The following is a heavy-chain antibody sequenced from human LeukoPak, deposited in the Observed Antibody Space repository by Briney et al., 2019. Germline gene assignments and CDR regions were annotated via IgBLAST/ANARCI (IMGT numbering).Heavy chain of an antibody. D-gene: IGHD3-16*02. CDR2: ISYDGSNK. Sequence: GGSLRLSCAASGFTFSSYGMHWVRQAPGKGLEWVAFISYDGSNKYYADSVKGRFTISRDNPKNTLYLQMNSLRAEDTAVYYCAKDLLGYGWGSNRPPGYWGQGTLVTVSS. CDR1: GFTFSSYG. J-gene: IGHJ4*02. CDR3: AKDLLGYGWGSNRPPGY. V-gene: IGHV3-30*18.